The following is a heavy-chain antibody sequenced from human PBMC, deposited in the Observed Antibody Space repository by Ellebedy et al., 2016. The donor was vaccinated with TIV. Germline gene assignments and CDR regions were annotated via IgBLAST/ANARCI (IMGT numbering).Heavy chain of an antibody. J-gene: IGHJ4*02. CDR2: IYSGGST. V-gene: IGHV3-66*01. CDR1: GFTVSSNY. D-gene: IGHD3-16*02. CDR3: TTDAYDYVWGSYRRGLGGGY. Sequence: GESLKIPCAASGFTVSSNYMSWVRQAPGKGLEWVSVIYSGGSTYYADSVKGRFTISRDNSKNTLYLHMNSLRAEDTAVYYCTTDAYDYVWGSYRRGLGGGYWGQGTLVTVSS.